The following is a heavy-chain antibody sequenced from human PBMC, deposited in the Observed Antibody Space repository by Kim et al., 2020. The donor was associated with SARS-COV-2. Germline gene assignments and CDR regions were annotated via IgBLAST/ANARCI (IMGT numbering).Heavy chain of an antibody. J-gene: IGHJ4*02. V-gene: IGHV3-11*03. D-gene: IGHD4-17*01. Sequence: GGSLRLSCAASGFTFSDYYMSWIRRSPGKGLEWVSSISFNSHINYADSVKGRFTISRDNSKNSLYLQMNSLRDEDTAVYYCATSRDYGSPDNWGQGTLVTVSS. CDR1: GFTFSDYY. CDR3: ATSRDYGSPDN. CDR2: ISFNSHI.